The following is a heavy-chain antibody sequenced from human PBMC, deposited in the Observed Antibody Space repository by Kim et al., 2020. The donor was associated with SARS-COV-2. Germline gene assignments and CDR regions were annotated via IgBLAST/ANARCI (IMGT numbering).Heavy chain of an antibody. CDR3: AGRLSGSYYFDY. D-gene: IGHD1-26*01. J-gene: IGHJ4*02. V-gene: IGHV4-4*09. Sequence: KSNPSLKGRVTISVDTSKNQFSLKLRSVTAADPAVYYCAGRLSGSYYFDYWGQGTLVTVSS.